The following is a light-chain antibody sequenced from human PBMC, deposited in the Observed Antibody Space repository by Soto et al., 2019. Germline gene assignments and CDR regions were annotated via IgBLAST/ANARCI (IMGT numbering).Light chain of an antibody. V-gene: IGLV2-14*01. J-gene: IGLJ2*01. CDR3: SSYSSTNPVV. Sequence: QSALTQPASVSGSPGQSITISCTGSSSDVGGYHYVSWYQQHPGKAPNLMIYDVRNRPSGVSNRCSGSKSGNTASLTISGLQAADEADYFCSSYSSTNPVVFGGGTKVTVL. CDR2: DVR. CDR1: SSDVGGYHY.